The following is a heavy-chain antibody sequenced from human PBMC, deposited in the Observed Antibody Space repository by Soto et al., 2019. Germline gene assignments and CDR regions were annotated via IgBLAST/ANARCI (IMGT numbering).Heavy chain of an antibody. CDR1: GGSISSSNW. Sequence: QVQLQESGPGLVKPSGTLSLTCAVSGGSISSSNWWSWGRQPPGKGQEWIGENYHSGSTNDNPSLKSRVTISVDKSKDQFSLKLSSVTAADTAVYYCARGVGWYSYGFDYWGQGTLVTVSS. V-gene: IGHV4-4*02. CDR2: NYHSGST. D-gene: IGHD5-18*01. J-gene: IGHJ4*02. CDR3: ARGVGWYSYGFDY.